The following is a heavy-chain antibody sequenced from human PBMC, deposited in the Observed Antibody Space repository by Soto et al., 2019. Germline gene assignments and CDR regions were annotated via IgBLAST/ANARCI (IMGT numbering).Heavy chain of an antibody. CDR2: ISAYNGNT. Sequence: ASVQVSCKASGYTFTSYGISWVRQAPGQGLEWMGWISAYNGNTNYAQKLQGRVTMTTDTSTSTAYMELRSLRSDDTAVYYCAREALLRLYYYYGMDVWGQGTTVTVSS. J-gene: IGHJ6*02. CDR3: AREALLRLYYYYGMDV. D-gene: IGHD1-26*01. CDR1: GYTFTSYG. V-gene: IGHV1-18*01.